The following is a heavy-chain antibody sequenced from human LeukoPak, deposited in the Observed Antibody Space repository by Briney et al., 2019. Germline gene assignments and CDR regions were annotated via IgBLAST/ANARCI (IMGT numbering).Heavy chain of an antibody. CDR3: XXXXXXXXXXXXXXXXXYYGMDV. CDR1: GGSISSSSYY. V-gene: IGHV4-39*01. CDR2: IYYSGST. J-gene: IGHJ6*02. Sequence: SETLSLTCTVSGGSISSSSYYWGWIRQPPGKGLEWIGSIYYSGSTYYNPSLKSRVTISVDTSKNQFSLKLSSVTAADTAVYXXXXXXXXXXXXXXXXXXXYYGMDVWGQGTTVTVSS.